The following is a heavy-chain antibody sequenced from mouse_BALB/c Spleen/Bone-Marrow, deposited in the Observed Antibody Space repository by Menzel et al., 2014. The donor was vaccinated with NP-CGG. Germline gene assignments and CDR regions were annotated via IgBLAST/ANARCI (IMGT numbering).Heavy chain of an antibody. CDR3: AREVRSSAWFGY. Sequence: QFQLQQSWAELASPGALVKISCKASRYTFTTYTMQCIRQMPAPGLEWIGYIVPSSDYTKYNQNSKDKATLTADKSSSTDYMQLSSLASEEFEICCCAREVRSSAWFGYWGQGTLVTVSA. V-gene: IGHV1-4*01. J-gene: IGHJ3*01. D-gene: IGHD1-1*01. CDR2: IVPSSDYT. CDR1: RYTFTTYT.